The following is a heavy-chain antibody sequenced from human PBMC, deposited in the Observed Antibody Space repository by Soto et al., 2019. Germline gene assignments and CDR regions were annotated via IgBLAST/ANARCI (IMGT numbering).Heavy chain of an antibody. V-gene: IGHV3-23*01. D-gene: IGHD4-17*01. CDR3: AKDQAYGDYYYYYYGMDV. Sequence: EVQLLESGGGLVQPGGSLRLSCAASGFTFSSYAMSWVRQAPGKGLEWVSAISGSGGSTYYADSVKGRFTISRDNSKNTLYLQMNSLRAEDTAVYYCAKDQAYGDYYYYYYGMDVWGQGTTVTVSS. J-gene: IGHJ6*02. CDR1: GFTFSSYA. CDR2: ISGSGGST.